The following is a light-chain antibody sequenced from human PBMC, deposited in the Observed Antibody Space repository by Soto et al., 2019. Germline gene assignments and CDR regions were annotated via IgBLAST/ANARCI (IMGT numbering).Light chain of an antibody. CDR3: QKYSGAPQT. J-gene: IGKJ1*01. CDR2: AAS. V-gene: IGKV1-27*01. CDR1: QAIGIY. Sequence: DIQMTQSPSSLSTSVGDRVTITCRASQAIGIYLAWYQQKPGKVPKLLIYAASTLQSGVPSRFSGSGSGTDFTLTINSLQPEDVATYSWQKYSGAPQTFGQGTKVEIK.